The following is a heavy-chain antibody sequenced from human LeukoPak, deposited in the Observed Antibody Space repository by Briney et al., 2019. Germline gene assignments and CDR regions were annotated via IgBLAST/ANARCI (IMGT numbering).Heavy chain of an antibody. V-gene: IGHV3-74*01. Sequence: GGSLRLSRAASGFNLSSYWMHWVRQAPGKGLVWVSHINIDGSNPRHADSVKGRFTISRDNAENTLYLQMNSLRVDDTAVYYCATSRTFDYWGQGTLLYLSS. J-gene: IGHJ4*02. CDR1: GFNLSSYW. CDR3: ATSRTFDY. CDR2: INIDGSNP.